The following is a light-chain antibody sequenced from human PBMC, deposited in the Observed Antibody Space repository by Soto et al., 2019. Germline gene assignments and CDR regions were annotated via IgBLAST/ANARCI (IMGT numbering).Light chain of an antibody. J-gene: IGKJ1*01. Sequence: DIVLTQSPATLSVSPGERAALSCRASQSVSSKFLAWYQQKHGQAPRLLIYAASNRATGIPDRFSGSGSGTDLTITISRLQPEDFEVYDCQQSGSSPPTFGQGTKVDIK. CDR3: QQSGSSPPT. CDR1: QSVSSKF. V-gene: IGKV3-20*01. CDR2: AAS.